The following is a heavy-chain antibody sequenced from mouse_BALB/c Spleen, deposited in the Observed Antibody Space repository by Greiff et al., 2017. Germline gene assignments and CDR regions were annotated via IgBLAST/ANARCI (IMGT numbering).Heavy chain of an antibody. V-gene: IGHV5-12-2*01. CDR2: ISNGGGST. CDR1: GFTFSSYT. Sequence: EVKLQESGGGLVQPGGSLKLSCAASGFTFSSYTMSWVRQTPEKRLEWVAYISNGGGSTYYPDTVKGRFTISRDNAKNTLYLQMSSLKSEDTAMYYCARHEAWFAYWGQGTLVTVSA. J-gene: IGHJ3*01. CDR3: ARHEAWFAY.